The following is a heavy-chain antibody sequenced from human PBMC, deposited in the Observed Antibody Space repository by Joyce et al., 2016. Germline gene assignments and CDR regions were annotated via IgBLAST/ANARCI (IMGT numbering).Heavy chain of an antibody. CDR2: MNPNNDDT. J-gene: IGHJ3*01. Sequence: QVQLVQSGTELKKPGASVKVSCKGSGYTFAGFYLHWVRQAPGQGLEWMGWMNPNNDDTDDAQKLQGRVSMTRDTSIRTAYMELNRLRSDDTAVYYCARRTWHNAFDVWGQGTIVTVSP. CDR1: GYTFAGFY. V-gene: IGHV1-2*02. D-gene: IGHD1/OR15-1a*01. CDR3: ARRTWHNAFDV.